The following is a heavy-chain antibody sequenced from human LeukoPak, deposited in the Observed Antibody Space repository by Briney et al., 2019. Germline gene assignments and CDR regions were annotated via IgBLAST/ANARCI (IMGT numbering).Heavy chain of an antibody. CDR3: ARKYSVDTAMVDLDY. Sequence: GESLKISCKPSGYIFTNYWIAWVRQMPGKGLEWMGIIYPRDSDTRYSPSFQGQVTISADKSINTAYLQWSSLKASDTAMYYCARKYSVDTAMVDLDYWGQGTLVTVSS. D-gene: IGHD5-18*01. V-gene: IGHV5-51*01. CDR1: GYIFTNYW. J-gene: IGHJ4*02. CDR2: IYPRDSDT.